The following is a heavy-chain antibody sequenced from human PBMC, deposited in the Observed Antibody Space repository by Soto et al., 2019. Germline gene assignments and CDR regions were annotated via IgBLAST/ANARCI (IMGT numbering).Heavy chain of an antibody. D-gene: IGHD6-19*01. CDR1: GYTFTSYG. Sequence: ASVKVSCKASGYTFTSYGISWVRQAPGQGLEWMGWISAYNGNTNYAQKLQGRVTTTTDTSTSTAYMELRSLRSDDTAVYYCARDPGSGWYEASYYFDYWGQGTLVTVSS. CDR2: ISAYNGNT. V-gene: IGHV1-18*01. CDR3: ARDPGSGWYEASYYFDY. J-gene: IGHJ4*02.